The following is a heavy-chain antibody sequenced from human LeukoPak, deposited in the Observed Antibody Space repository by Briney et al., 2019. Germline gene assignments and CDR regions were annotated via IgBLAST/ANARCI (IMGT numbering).Heavy chain of an antibody. CDR3: AKELYFGSGSYPDY. V-gene: IGHV3-30*18. J-gene: IGHJ4*02. CDR1: GFTFSSYG. Sequence: GRSLRLSCAASGFTFSSYGMHWVRQAPGKGLEWVAVISHDGSDNHYADSVKGRFTISRDNSKNTVYLQMSSLRPEDKAVYFCAKELYFGSGSYPDYWGQGTLVRVSS. CDR2: ISHDGSDN. D-gene: IGHD3-10*01.